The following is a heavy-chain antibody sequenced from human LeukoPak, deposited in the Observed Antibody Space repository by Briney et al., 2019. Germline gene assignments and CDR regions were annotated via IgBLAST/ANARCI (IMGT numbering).Heavy chain of an antibody. V-gene: IGHV3-11*04. CDR2: ISSSGNSI. Sequence: PGGSLRLSCAASGFTVSNNFVTWVRQAPGKGLEWVSYISSSGNSIYYADSVKGRFTISRDNAKNSLYLQMNSLRAEDTAVYYCARWDYWGQGTLVTVSS. CDR3: ARWDY. J-gene: IGHJ4*02. CDR1: GFTVSNNF.